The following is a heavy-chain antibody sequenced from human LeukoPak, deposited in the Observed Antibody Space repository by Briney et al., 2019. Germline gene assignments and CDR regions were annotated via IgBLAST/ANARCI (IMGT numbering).Heavy chain of an antibody. CDR2: ISAYNGNT. J-gene: IGHJ6*03. CDR3: ARESRTFDENYVHYMDV. Sequence: GASVKVSCKASGYTFTSYGISWVRQAPGQGLEWMGWISAYNGNTNYAQKLQGRVTMTTDTSTSTAYMELRSLRSDDTAVYFCARESRTFDENYVHYMDVWGRGTTITVS. V-gene: IGHV1-18*01. CDR1: GYTFTSYG. D-gene: IGHD3-16*01.